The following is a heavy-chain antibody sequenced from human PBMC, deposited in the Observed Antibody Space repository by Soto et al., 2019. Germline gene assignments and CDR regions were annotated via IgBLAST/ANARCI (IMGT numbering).Heavy chain of an antibody. CDR1: GFTFSSYA. Sequence: ALRLSCVASGFTFSSYAMSWVRQVPGKGPEWVSTISDAAGSAYYVDSVKGRFTISRDNSKKTLYLQMNSLRAEDSAVYYCARPYGGKIGDAPDLWGPGTMVTVSS. J-gene: IGHJ3*01. V-gene: IGHV3-23*01. CDR3: ARPYGGKIGDAPDL. D-gene: IGHD4-17*01. CDR2: ISDAAGSA.